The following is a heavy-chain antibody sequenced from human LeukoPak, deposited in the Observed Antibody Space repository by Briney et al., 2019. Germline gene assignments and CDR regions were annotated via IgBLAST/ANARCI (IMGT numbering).Heavy chain of an antibody. Sequence: GGSLRLSCAASGFTFTSYAMSWVRQAPGKGLEWVSTISGNGGGTYYADSVKGRFTISRDNSKNTLYLQMNSLGAEDTAVYYCAKDPNYYDSSGLSGYWGQGTLVTVSS. J-gene: IGHJ4*02. CDR3: AKDPNYYDSSGLSGY. CDR2: ISGNGGGT. V-gene: IGHV3-23*01. CDR1: GFTFTSYA. D-gene: IGHD3-22*01.